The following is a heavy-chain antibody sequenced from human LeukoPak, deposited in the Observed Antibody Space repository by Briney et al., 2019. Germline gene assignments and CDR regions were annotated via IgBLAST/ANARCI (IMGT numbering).Heavy chain of an antibody. CDR3: ARDSLTRQFDY. CDR2: ISSSSSTI. Sequence: GGSLRLSCAASGFTFSSYSMNWVRQAPGKGLGWVSYISSSSSTIYYADSVKGRFTISRDNAKNSLYLQMNSLRAEDTAVYYCARDSLTRQFDYWGQGTLVTVSS. CDR1: GFTFSSYS. D-gene: IGHD3-16*02. V-gene: IGHV3-48*01. J-gene: IGHJ4*02.